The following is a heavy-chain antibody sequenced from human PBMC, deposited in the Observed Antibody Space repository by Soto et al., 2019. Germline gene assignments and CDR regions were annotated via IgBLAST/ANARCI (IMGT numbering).Heavy chain of an antibody. CDR2: ISRSSSYI. J-gene: IGHJ4*02. D-gene: IGHD2-15*01. CDR1: GFTFSSFT. Sequence: EVQLVESGGGLVKPGGSLTLSCATSGFTFSSFTMNWVRQAPGKGLEWVSSISRSSSYIYFADSVKGRFTISRDNAKNSLYLQMNSLRAEDTAVYYCGAATGAYWGQGTLVSVSS. CDR3: GAATGAY. V-gene: IGHV3-21*01.